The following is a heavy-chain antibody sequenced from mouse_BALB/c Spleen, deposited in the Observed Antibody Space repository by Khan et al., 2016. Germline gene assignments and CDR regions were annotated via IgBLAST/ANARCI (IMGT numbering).Heavy chain of an antibody. Sequence: LHESGPGLVKPSQSLSLTCSVTGYSITSGYYWNWIRQFPGNKLEWMGYISYDGSNNYNPSLKNRISITRDTSKNQFFLKLNSVTTEDTATYYCASNWEGWYFDVWGAGTTVTVSS. V-gene: IGHV3-6*02. CDR3: ASNWEGWYFDV. D-gene: IGHD4-1*01. CDR1: GYSITSGYY. J-gene: IGHJ1*01. CDR2: ISYDGSN.